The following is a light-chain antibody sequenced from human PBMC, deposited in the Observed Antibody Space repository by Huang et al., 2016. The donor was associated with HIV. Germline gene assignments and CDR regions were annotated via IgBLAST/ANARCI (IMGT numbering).Light chain of an antibody. V-gene: IGKV4-1*01. CDR2: WAS. J-gene: IGKJ2*01. CDR3: QQYYNTPLT. Sequence: DIVMTQSPDSLIVSLGERATIHCKSSQSVLHKTNNKNYLAWYQQKPGQSPRLLIYWASVRESGVPDRFIGGGSGTDFSLTINGLQAEDVAVYYCQQYYNTPLTFGRGTKLEIK. CDR1: QSVLHKTNNKNY.